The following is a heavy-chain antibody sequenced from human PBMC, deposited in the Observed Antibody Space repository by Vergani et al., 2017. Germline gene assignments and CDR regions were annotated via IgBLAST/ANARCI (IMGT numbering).Heavy chain of an antibody. Sequence: VQLVESGGGLVQPGRSLRLSCAASGFTFDDYAMHWVRQAPGKGLEWVSGISWNSGSIGYADSVKGRFTISRDNAKNSLYLQMNSLRAEDTALYYCAKTKQLEGMNWGQGTLVTVSS. V-gene: IGHV3-9*01. J-gene: IGHJ4*02. CDR2: ISWNSGSI. D-gene: IGHD6-6*01. CDR1: GFTFDDYA. CDR3: AKTKQLEGMN.